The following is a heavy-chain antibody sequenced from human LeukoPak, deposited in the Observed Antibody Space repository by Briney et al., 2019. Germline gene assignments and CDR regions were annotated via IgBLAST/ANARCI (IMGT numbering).Heavy chain of an antibody. CDR3: ATITDIVVVVAATRSYAFDI. V-gene: IGHV1-24*01. CDR1: GYTLTELS. CDR2: FDPEDGET. Sequence: GASVKVSCKVSGYTLTELSMHGVRQAPGKGLEWMGGFDPEDGETIYAQKFQGRVTMTEDTSTDTAYMELSKLRSEDTAVYYCATITDIVVVVAATRSYAFDIWGQGTMVTVSS. J-gene: IGHJ3*02. D-gene: IGHD2-15*01.